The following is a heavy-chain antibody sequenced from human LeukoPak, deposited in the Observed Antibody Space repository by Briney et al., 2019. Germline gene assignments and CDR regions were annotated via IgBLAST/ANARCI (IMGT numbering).Heavy chain of an antibody. Sequence: ASVKVSCKASGYTFTSYDINWVRQATGQGLEWMGWMNPNSGNTGYAQKFQGRVTMTRNTSISTAYMELSSLRSEDTAVYYCARDRGGYCSGGSCYAEGSEFDYWGQGTLVTVSS. CDR2: MNPNSGNT. CDR1: GYTFTSYD. D-gene: IGHD2-15*01. V-gene: IGHV1-8*01. CDR3: ARDRGGYCSGGSCYAEGSEFDY. J-gene: IGHJ4*02.